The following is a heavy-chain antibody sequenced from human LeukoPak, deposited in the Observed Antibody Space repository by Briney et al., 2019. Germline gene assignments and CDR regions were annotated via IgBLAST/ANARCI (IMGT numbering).Heavy chain of an antibody. CDR2: ISYDGSNK. Sequence: PGGSLRLSCAASGFTFSSYAMHWVRQAPGKGLEWVAVISYDGSNKYYADSVKGRFTIPRDNSKNTLYLQMNSLRAEETAVYYCARGDYDFWSGYQDFDYWGQGDLVTVSS. V-gene: IGHV3-30*04. CDR3: ARGDYDFWSGYQDFDY. J-gene: IGHJ4*02. CDR1: GFTFSSYA. D-gene: IGHD3-3*01.